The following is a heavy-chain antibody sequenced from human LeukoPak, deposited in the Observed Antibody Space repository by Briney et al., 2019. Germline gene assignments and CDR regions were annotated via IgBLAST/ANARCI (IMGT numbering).Heavy chain of an antibody. CDR1: GGSFSGYY. J-gene: IGHJ4*02. CDR3: ARGRYYYGSGSYYIDY. V-gene: IGHV4-34*01. Sequence: SETLSLTCAVYGGSFSGYYWSWIRQPPGKGLEWIGEINHSGSTNYNPSLKSRVTISVDTSKNQFSLKLSSVTAADTAVYYCARGRYYYGSGSYYIDYWGQGTLVTVSS. D-gene: IGHD3-10*01. CDR2: INHSGST.